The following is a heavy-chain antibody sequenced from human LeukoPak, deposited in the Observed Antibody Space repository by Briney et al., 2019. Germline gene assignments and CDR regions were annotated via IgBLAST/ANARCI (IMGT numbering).Heavy chain of an antibody. CDR1: GGSISSYY. CDR3: ARTLYYDFWSGYYTGFDY. V-gene: IGHV4-59*01. Sequence: SETLSLTCTVSGGSISSYYWSWIRQPPGKGLEWIGYIYYSGSTNYNPSLKSRVTISVDTSKNQFSLKLSSVTAADTAVYYCARTLYYDFWSGYYTGFDYWGQGTLVTVSS. J-gene: IGHJ4*02. D-gene: IGHD3-3*01. CDR2: IYYSGST.